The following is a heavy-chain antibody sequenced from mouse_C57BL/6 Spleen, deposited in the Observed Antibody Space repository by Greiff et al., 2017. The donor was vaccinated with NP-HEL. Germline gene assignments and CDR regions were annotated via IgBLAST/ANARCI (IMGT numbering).Heavy chain of an antibody. CDR1: GFSLTSYA. CDR3: ARNWGNMDYDGYYNYAMDY. CDR2: IWTGGGT. D-gene: IGHD2-3*01. J-gene: IGHJ4*01. V-gene: IGHV2-9-1*01. Sequence: QVQLKESGPGLVAPSQSLSITCTVSGFSLTSYAISWVRQPPGKGLEWLGVIWTGGGTNYNSALKSRLSISKDNSKSQVFLKMNSLQTDDTARYYCARNWGNMDYDGYYNYAMDYWGQGTSVTVSS.